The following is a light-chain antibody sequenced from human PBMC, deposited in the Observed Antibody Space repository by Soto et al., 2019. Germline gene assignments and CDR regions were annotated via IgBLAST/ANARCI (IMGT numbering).Light chain of an antibody. CDR2: AAS. J-gene: IGKJ1*01. V-gene: IGKV1-39*01. CDR3: QQSYSTFKT. CDR1: QTINSY. Sequence: DVQMTQSPSSLSASVGDIVTITCRASQTINSYLNWYQQKPGKAPKLLIHAASSLKSGVPSRLSGSGSGTDFTLTISNLQPEDFATYYCQQSYSTFKTFGQGTKVDIK.